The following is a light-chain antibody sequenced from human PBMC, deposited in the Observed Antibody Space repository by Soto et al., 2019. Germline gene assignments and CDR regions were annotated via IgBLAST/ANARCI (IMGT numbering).Light chain of an antibody. CDR2: KSS. CDR1: HSISYL. Sequence: DIQVTQSPSTLSASVGDRFTITCRASHSISYLLAWYHQKPGKAPKLLIYKSSSLESGVPSRFSGSGSGTEFTLTISSLQPDDFATYYCQQYNTYSRTFGQGTKVDIK. J-gene: IGKJ1*01. CDR3: QQYNTYSRT. V-gene: IGKV1-5*03.